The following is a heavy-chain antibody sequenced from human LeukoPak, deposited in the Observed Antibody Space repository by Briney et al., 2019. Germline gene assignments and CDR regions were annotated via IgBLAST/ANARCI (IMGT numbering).Heavy chain of an antibody. CDR2: INHSGST. V-gene: IGHV4-34*01. J-gene: IGHJ6*03. CDR1: GGSFSGYY. D-gene: IGHD3-10*01. Sequence: SETLSLTCAVYGGSFSGYYWSWIRQPPGKGLEWIGEINHSGSTNYNPSLKSRVTISVDTSKNQFSLKLSSVTAADTAVYYCARRGGRWFGESVYYYYMDVWGKGTTVTISS. CDR3: ARRGGRWFGESVYYYYMDV.